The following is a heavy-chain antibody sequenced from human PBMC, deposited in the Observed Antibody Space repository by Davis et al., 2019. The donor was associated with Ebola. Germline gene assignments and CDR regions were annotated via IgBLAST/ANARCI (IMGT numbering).Heavy chain of an antibody. D-gene: IGHD6-19*01. V-gene: IGHV4-39*07. Sequence: MPSETLSLTCTVSGGSISSSSYYWGWIRQPPGKGLEWIGSIYYSGITYYNPSLKSRATISVDTSKNQFSLKVNSVTAADTAVYYCARIPSWYSSGWYFDYWGQGTLVTVSS. CDR3: ARIPSWYSSGWYFDY. J-gene: IGHJ4*02. CDR2: IYYSGIT. CDR1: GGSISSSSYY.